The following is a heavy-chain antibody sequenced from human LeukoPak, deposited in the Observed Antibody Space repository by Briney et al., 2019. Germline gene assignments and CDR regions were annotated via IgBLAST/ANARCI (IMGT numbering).Heavy chain of an antibody. Sequence: GGSLRLSCAASGFTFSSYEMNWVRQAPGKGLEWVAFIRYDGSNKYYADSVKGRFTISRDNSKNTLYLQMNSLRAEDTAVYYCAEVGATMSFDYWGQGTLVTVSS. CDR2: IRYDGSNK. D-gene: IGHD1-26*01. CDR3: AEVGATMSFDY. V-gene: IGHV3-30*02. J-gene: IGHJ4*02. CDR1: GFTFSSYE.